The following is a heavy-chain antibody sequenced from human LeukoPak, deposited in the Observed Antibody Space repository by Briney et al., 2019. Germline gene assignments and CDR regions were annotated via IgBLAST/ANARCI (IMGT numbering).Heavy chain of an antibody. CDR1: GGTFSSYA. J-gene: IGHJ6*03. V-gene: IGHV1-69*05. Sequence: SVKVSCKASGGTFSSYAISWVRQAPGQGLEWMGGIIPIFGTANYAQKFQGRVTITTDESTSTAYMGLSSLRSEGTAVYYCARGGSSGHQGCYYMDVWGKGTTVTVSS. D-gene: IGHD3-22*01. CDR3: ARGGSSGHQGCYYMDV. CDR2: IIPIFGTA.